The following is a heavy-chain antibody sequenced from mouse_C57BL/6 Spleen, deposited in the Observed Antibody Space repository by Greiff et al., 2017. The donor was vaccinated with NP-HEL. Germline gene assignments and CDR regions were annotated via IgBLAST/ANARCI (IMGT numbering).Heavy chain of an antibody. D-gene: IGHD1-1*01. V-gene: IGHV1-55*01. Sequence: QVQLQQPGAELVKPGASVKMSCKASGYTFTSYWITGVKQRPGPGLEWIGDIYPGSGSTNYNEKFKSKATLTVDTSSSTAYMQLSSLPADDSAFYYCAREVLYGSSAWFAYWGQGTLVTVSA. CDR3: AREVLYGSSAWFAY. CDR2: IYPGSGST. CDR1: GYTFTSYW. J-gene: IGHJ3*01.